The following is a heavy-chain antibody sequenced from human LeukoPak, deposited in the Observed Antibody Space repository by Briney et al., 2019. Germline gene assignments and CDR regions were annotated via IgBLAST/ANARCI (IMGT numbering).Heavy chain of an antibody. D-gene: IGHD1-14*01. CDR1: GYTFIDYF. Sequence: GASVKVSCKASGYTFIDYFIHWMRQTPGQGLEWLGWINPNSGVTRYAQKFQGRVTSTRDTAAYMELSSLKYDDTAVYYCARAVSGTLGGAFDIWGQGTAVTVSS. J-gene: IGHJ3*02. CDR2: INPNSGVT. CDR3: ARAVSGTLGGAFDI. V-gene: IGHV1-2*02.